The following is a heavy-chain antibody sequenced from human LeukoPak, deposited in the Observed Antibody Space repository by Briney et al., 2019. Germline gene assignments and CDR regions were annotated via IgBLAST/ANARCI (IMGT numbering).Heavy chain of an antibody. V-gene: IGHV4-4*07. Sequence: PSETLSLTCTVSGGSISSYYWSWLRQPAGKGLEWIGRIYTSGSTNYNPSLKSRVTMSVDTSKNQFSLKLSSVTAADTAVYYCARDQSSSWGLLSDYWGQGALVTVSS. CDR1: GGSISSYY. CDR3: ARDQSSSWGLLSDY. D-gene: IGHD6-13*01. J-gene: IGHJ4*02. CDR2: IYTSGST.